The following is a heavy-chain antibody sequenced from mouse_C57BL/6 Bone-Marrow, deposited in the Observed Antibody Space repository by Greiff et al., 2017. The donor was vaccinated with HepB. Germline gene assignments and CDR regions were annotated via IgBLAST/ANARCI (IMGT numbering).Heavy chain of an antibody. CDR3: ARLGVDGYYAWFAY. J-gene: IGHJ3*01. CDR2: INPNYGTT. Sequence: EVQLQQSGPELVKPGASVKISCKASGYSFTDYNMNWVKQSNGKSLEWIGVINPNYGTTSYNQKFKGKATLTVDQASSTAYMQLNSLTSEDSAVYDCARLGVDGYYAWFAYWGQGTLVTVSA. V-gene: IGHV1-39*01. D-gene: IGHD2-3*01. CDR1: GYSFTDYN.